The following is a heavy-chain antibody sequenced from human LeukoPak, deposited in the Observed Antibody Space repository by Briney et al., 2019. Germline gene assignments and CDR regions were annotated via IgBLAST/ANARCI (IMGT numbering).Heavy chain of an antibody. CDR3: ARSTVVTLGYYYYYMDV. J-gene: IGHJ6*03. CDR1: GGTFSSYA. Sequence: GASVKVSCKASGGTFSSYAISWVRQAPGQGLEWMGGIIPIFGTANYAQKFQGRVTITTDESTSTAYMELSSLRSEDTAVYYCARSTVVTLGYYYYYMDVWGKGTTVTVSS. CDR2: IIPIFGTA. V-gene: IGHV1-69*05. D-gene: IGHD4-23*01.